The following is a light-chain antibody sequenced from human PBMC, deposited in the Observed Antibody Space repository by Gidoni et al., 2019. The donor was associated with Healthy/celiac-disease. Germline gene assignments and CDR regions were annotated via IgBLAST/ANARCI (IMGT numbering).Light chain of an antibody. Sequence: IVLTQSPGTLSLSPGERATLSCRASQSVSSSYLAWYQQKPGQAPMLLIYGASSRATGIPDRFSGSGSGTDFTLTISRLEPEDFAVYYCQQYGSSPHTFGQXTKLEIK. CDR2: GAS. CDR1: QSVSSSY. CDR3: QQYGSSPHT. J-gene: IGKJ2*01. V-gene: IGKV3-20*01.